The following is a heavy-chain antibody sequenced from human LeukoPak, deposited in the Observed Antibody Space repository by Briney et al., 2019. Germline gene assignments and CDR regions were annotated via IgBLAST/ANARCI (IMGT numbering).Heavy chain of an antibody. V-gene: IGHV4-38-2*02. CDR2: IYHSGST. Sequence: SETLSLTCTVSGYSISSGYYWGWIRQPPGKGLEWIGSIYHSGSTYYNPSLKSRVTISVDTSKNQFSLKLSSVTAADTAVYYCARAGRAYSSSWYWFDPWGQGTLVTVSS. J-gene: IGHJ5*02. D-gene: IGHD6-13*01. CDR3: ARAGRAYSSSWYWFDP. CDR1: GYSISSGYY.